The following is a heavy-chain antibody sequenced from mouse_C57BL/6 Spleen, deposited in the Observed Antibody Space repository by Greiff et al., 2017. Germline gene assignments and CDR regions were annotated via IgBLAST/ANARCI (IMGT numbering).Heavy chain of an antibody. J-gene: IGHJ4*01. D-gene: IGHD2-1*01. CDR3: ARVRDGNYAMDY. CDR2: ISYDGSN. V-gene: IGHV3-6*01. CDR1: GYSITSGYY. Sequence: ESGPGLVKPSQSLSLTCSVTGYSITSGYYWNWIRQFPGNKLEWMGYISYDGSNNYNPSLKNRISITRDTSKNQFFLKLKSVTTEDTATYYCARVRDGNYAMDYWGQGTSVTVSS.